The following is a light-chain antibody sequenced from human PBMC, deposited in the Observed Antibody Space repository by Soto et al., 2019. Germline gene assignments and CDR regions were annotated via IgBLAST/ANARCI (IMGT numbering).Light chain of an antibody. CDR3: QQGHNSPLT. Sequence: EIVMTQSPATLSLSPGERAALSCSASQRINSELAWYQQKPGQPPRLLIYGASTRATGVPARFTGSESDSEFTLTLSGLQSEDFAVYYCQQGHNSPLTFGQGNRLEI. V-gene: IGKV3-15*01. CDR2: GAS. CDR1: QRINSE. J-gene: IGKJ2*01.